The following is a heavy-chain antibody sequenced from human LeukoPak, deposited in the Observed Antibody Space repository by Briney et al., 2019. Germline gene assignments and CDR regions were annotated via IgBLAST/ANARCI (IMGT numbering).Heavy chain of an antibody. J-gene: IGHJ4*02. CDR3: ARDRVPVPGAIFDY. V-gene: IGHV3-30-3*01. D-gene: IGHD3-10*01. CDR1: GFTFSSYA. CDR2: ISYDGSNK. Sequence: GGSLRLSCAASGFTFSSYAMHWVRQAPGKGLEWVAVISYDGSNKYYADSVKGRFTISRDNSKNTLYLQMNSLRAEDTAVYYCARDRVPVPGAIFDYWGQGTLVTVSS.